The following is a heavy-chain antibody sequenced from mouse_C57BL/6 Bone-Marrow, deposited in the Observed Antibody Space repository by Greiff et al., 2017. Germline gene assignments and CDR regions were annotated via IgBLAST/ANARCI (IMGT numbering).Heavy chain of an antibody. CDR1: GYTFTDYY. CDR2: IYPGSGNT. J-gene: IGHJ2*01. D-gene: IGHD4-1*01. Sequence: QVQLQQSGAELVRPGASVKLSCKASGYTFTDYYINWVKQRPGQGLEWIARIYPGSGNTYYNEKFKGKATLTAEKSSSTAYMQLSSLTSEDSAVYFCARGRLGLDYWGQGTTLTVSS. CDR3: ARGRLGLDY. V-gene: IGHV1-76*01.